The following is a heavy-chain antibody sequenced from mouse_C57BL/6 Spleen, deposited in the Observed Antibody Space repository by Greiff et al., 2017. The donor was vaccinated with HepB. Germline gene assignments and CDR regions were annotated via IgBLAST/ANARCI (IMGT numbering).Heavy chain of an antibody. J-gene: IGHJ2*01. D-gene: IGHD1-1*01. CDR3: ARDPLHYSGSSHYFDY. Sequence: EVQLVESGGGLVKPGGSLKLSCAASGFTFSSYAMSWVRQTPEKRLEWVATISDGGSYTYYPDNVKGRFTISRDNAKNNLYLQMSHLKSKDTAMYYCARDPLHYSGSSHYFDYWGQGTTLPVSS. CDR2: ISDGGSYT. CDR1: GFTFSSYA. V-gene: IGHV5-4*01.